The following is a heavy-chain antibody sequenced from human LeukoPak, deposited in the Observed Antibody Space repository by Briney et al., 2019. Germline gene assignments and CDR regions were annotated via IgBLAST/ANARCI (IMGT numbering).Heavy chain of an antibody. CDR3: AKDSPITMVRGEYFDY. J-gene: IGHJ4*02. D-gene: IGHD3-10*01. V-gene: IGHV3-21*01. CDR1: GFTFSSYA. CDR2: ITSSTYI. Sequence: PGGSLRLSCAASGFTFSSYAMNWVRQAPGKGLEWVSSITSSTYIYYADSVRGRFTISRDNAKNSLFLQMNSLRVEDTAIYYCAKDSPITMVRGEYFDYWGQGTLVTVSS.